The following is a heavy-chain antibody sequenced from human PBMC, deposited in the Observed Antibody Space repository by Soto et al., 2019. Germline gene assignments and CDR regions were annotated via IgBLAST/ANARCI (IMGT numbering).Heavy chain of an antibody. CDR2: IVVGSGNT. J-gene: IGHJ6*03. CDR1: GFTFTSSA. CDR3: AASSMTTVTDAYYYYMDV. Sequence: ASVKVSCKASGFTFTSSAMQWVRQARGQRLEWIGWIVVGSGNTNYAQKFQERVTITRDMSTSTAYMELSSLRSEDTAVYYCAASSMTTVTDAYYYYMDVWGKGTTVTVSS. V-gene: IGHV1-58*02. D-gene: IGHD4-17*01.